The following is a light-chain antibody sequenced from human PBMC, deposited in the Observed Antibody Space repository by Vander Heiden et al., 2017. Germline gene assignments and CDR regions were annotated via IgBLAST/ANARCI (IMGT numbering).Light chain of an antibody. CDR2: DAS. CDR1: QSVSSY. CDR3: QQRSNWPLFT. V-gene: IGKV3-11*01. Sequence: EIVLTQSQATLSLSPGERATLSCRASQSVSSYLAWYQQKPGQAPRLLIYDASNRATGIPARFSGSGSGTDFTLTTSSLEPEDFAVYYCQQRSNWPLFTFGPGTKVDIK. J-gene: IGKJ3*01.